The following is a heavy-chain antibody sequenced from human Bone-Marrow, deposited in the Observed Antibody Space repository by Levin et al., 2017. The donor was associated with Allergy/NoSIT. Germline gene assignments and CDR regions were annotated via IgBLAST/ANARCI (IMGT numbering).Heavy chain of an antibody. CDR1: GYSFSNYA. V-gene: IGHV3-23*01. D-gene: IGHD3-10*01. CDR3: VKDSPVVRGVFDH. J-gene: IGHJ4*02. Sequence: PGGSLRLSCTASGYSFSNYAMGWVRQAPGKGLEWVSSTTRSGADTFHAESVKGRFTISRDNSKKTLYLQMNSLRAEDTAVYYCVKDSPVVRGVFDHWGQGTLITVSS. CDR2: TTRSGADT.